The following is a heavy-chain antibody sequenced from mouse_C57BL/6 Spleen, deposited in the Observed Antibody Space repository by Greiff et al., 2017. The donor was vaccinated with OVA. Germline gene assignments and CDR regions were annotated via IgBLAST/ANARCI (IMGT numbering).Heavy chain of an antibody. Sequence: QVQLQQSGAELVKPGASVKLSCKASGYTFTSYWMHWVKQRPGQGLEWIGMIHPNSGSTNYNEKFKSKATLTVDKSSSTAYMQLSSLTAEDSAVEYCASPITTVVAGYYFDDWGQGTTLTVSS. CDR2: IHPNSGST. J-gene: IGHJ2*01. CDR1: GYTFTSYW. V-gene: IGHV1-64*01. D-gene: IGHD1-1*01. CDR3: ASPITTVVAGYYFDD.